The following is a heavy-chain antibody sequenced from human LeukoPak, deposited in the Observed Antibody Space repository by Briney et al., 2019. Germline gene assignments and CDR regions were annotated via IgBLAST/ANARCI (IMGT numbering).Heavy chain of an antibody. J-gene: IGHJ4*02. CDR1: GGSISSSSYY. Sequence: PSETLSLTCIVSGGSISSSSYYWGWIRQPPGKGLEWIGSIYYSGSTYYNPSLKSRVTISVDTSKNQFSLKLSSVTAADTAVYYCARNGPNWNDDLFDYWGQGTLVTVSS. V-gene: IGHV4-39*07. CDR2: IYYSGST. D-gene: IGHD1-20*01. CDR3: ARNGPNWNDDLFDY.